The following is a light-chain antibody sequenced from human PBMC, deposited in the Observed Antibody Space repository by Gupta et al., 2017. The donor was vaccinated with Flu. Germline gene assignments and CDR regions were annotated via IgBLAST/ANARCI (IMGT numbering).Light chain of an antibody. CDR2: GAS. Sequence: EFVLTQSPGTLSLSPGERAILSCRASQSVSSSYLAWYQQKPGQAPRLLIYGASTRATGIPVRFSGSGSGTEFTLSISRLEPDDFAVYYCQQYGSSPLFTFGPGTKVEIK. CDR1: QSVSSSY. V-gene: IGKV3-20*01. J-gene: IGKJ3*01. CDR3: QQYGSSPLFT.